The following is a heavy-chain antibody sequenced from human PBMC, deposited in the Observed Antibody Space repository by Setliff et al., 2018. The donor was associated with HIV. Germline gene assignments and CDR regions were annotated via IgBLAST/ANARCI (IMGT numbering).Heavy chain of an antibody. V-gene: IGHV1-8*02. CDR2: MNPNSGNT. D-gene: IGHD1-1*01. Sequence: ASVKVSCKASGYTFTNYDINWVRQATGQGLEWMGRMNPNSGNTEYAQQFQGRVTMTRNTSISTAYMELSSLRSEDTAIYFCARGHSGNDYWGQGTLVTVSS. J-gene: IGHJ4*02. CDR1: GYTFTNYD. CDR3: ARGHSGNDY.